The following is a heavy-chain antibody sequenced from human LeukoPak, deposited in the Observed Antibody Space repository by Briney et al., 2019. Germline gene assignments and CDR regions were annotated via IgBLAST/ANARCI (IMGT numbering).Heavy chain of an antibody. CDR1: GFTFSSFA. Sequence: GGSLRLSCAASGFTFSSFAMHWVRQAPGKGLEWVAVISHDGSNKYYVDSVKGRFTISRDNSENTLYLQMNSLRAEDTAVYYCARRNYFDYWGQGTLATVSS. CDR3: ARRNYFDY. V-gene: IGHV3-30*04. J-gene: IGHJ4*02. CDR2: ISHDGSNK.